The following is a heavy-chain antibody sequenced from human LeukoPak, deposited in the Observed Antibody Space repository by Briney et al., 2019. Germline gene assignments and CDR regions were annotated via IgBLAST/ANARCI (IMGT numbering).Heavy chain of an antibody. Sequence: PSETLSLTCSVSGYSFSSNYFWGWIRQPPGKGLEWIATISHSGTTYYNPSLKSRVTISIDTSKNLFSLRLSSVTAADTAVYYCARINTVKATFDYWGQGTLVTVSS. V-gene: IGHV4-38-2*01. CDR1: GYSFSSNYF. CDR2: ISHSGTT. J-gene: IGHJ4*02. D-gene: IGHD4-11*01. CDR3: ARINTVKATFDY.